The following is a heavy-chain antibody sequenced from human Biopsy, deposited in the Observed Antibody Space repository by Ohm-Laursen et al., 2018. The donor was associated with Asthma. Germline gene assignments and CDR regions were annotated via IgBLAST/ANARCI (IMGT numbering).Heavy chain of an antibody. CDR3: ARAVSSSSYWYFDL. D-gene: IGHD6-6*01. Sequence: TLSLTCIVSGDAMSTSGSYWGWIRQSPGKGLEWIGSIYYSGRTYYNPSLESRVTISANTSKNHFSLKVTAVTAADTAVYYCARAVSSSSYWYFDLWGRGDLVTVSS. V-gene: IGHV4-39*02. CDR1: GDAMSTSGSY. J-gene: IGHJ2*01. CDR2: IYYSGRT.